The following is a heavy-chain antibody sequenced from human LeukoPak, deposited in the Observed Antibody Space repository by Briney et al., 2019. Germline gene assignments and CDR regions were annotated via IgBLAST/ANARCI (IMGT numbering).Heavy chain of an antibody. Sequence: ASVKVSCKASGYTFNNFDINWVRQANGQGLEWMGWMNPNSGNTGYAQKFQGRVTMTRNTSISTAYMELSSLRSEDTAVYNCAGASRSMIVVVNNHAFDIWGQGTMVTVSS. J-gene: IGHJ3*02. CDR2: MNPNSGNT. D-gene: IGHD3-22*01. V-gene: IGHV1-8*02. CDR1: GYTFNNFD. CDR3: AGASRSMIVVVNNHAFDI.